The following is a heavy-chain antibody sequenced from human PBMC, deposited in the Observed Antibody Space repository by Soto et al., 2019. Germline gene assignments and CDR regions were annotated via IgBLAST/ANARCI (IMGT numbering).Heavy chain of an antibody. Sequence: VHLLESGGGLVQPGGSLKLSCATSGVGFSKYGVSWVRQAPGKGLEWVSGISASGDSTYYADPVKGRFTISGDNSKRTRYLQMNSLRAEDTAIYYCATDPRGPDYWGQGTQVTDS. CDR2: ISASGDST. CDR3: ATDPRGPDY. V-gene: IGHV3-23*01. J-gene: IGHJ4*02. CDR1: GVGFSKYG.